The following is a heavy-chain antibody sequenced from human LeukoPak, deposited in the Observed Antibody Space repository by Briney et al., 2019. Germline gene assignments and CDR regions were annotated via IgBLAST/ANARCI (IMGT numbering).Heavy chain of an antibody. V-gene: IGHV3-7*01. J-gene: IGHJ6*03. CDR3: ARDFEAQSRGYYYYYYYMDV. D-gene: IGHD3-9*01. CDR1: GFTFSSYW. Sequence: GGSLRLSCAASGFTFSSYWMSWVRQAPGKGLEWVANIKQDGSEKYYVDSVKGRFTISRDNAKNSLYLQMNSLRAEDTAVYYCARDFEAQSRGYYYYYYYMDVWGKGTTVTVSS. CDR2: IKQDGSEK.